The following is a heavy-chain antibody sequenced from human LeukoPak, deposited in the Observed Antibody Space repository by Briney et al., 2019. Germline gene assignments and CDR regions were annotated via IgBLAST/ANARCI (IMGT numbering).Heavy chain of an antibody. CDR1: GFTFSSYG. V-gene: IGHV3-30*18. Sequence: GGSLRLSCAASGFTFSSYGMHWVRQAPGKGLEWVAVISYDGSYKCYADSVKGRLTISRDNSKNTLYLQMNSLRAEDTAVHYCAKGQLRYFDWLSSYYNYGMDVWGQGTTVTVSS. J-gene: IGHJ6*02. D-gene: IGHD3-9*01. CDR3: AKGQLRYFDWLSSYYNYGMDV. CDR2: ISYDGSYK.